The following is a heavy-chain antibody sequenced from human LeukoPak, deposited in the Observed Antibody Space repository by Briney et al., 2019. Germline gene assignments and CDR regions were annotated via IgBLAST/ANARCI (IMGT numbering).Heavy chain of an antibody. V-gene: IGHV3-33*01. J-gene: IGHJ4*02. Sequence: GGSLRLSCTAPGFTFSSYAIHWIRQAPGKGLEWVALVWHDGSNRYYADSVKGRFTISRDNSKNTVYLQMNSLRAEDTAVYYCAREVIAFDFWGQGTLVTVSS. D-gene: IGHD2-21*01. CDR2: VWHDGSNR. CDR3: AREVIAFDF. CDR1: GFTFSSYA.